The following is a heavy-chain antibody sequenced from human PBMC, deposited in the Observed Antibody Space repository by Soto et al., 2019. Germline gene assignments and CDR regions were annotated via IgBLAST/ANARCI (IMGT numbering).Heavy chain of an antibody. CDR1: GFTFSSSW. CDR2: INSDGSRT. CDR3: ARGATGWYGYDY. D-gene: IGHD6-19*01. J-gene: IGHJ4*02. Sequence: EVQLVESGGGLVQPGGSLRLSCAASGFTFSSSWMHWVRQAPGKGLVWVSRINSDGSRTNYADSVKGRFTISRDNDKNTLYLQMNSLRAEDTALYYCARGATGWYGYDYWGKGTLVTVSS. V-gene: IGHV3-74*01.